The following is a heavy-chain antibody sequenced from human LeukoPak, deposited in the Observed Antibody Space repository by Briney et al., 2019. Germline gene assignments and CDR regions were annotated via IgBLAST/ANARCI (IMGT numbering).Heavy chain of an antibody. CDR2: ISYDGSNK. CDR3: ARDPDYGDYVSSLDY. V-gene: IGHV3-30*03. Sequence: SLRLSCAASGFTFSSYGMHWVRQAPGKGLEWVAVISYDGSNKYYADSVKGRFTISRDNSKNTLYLQMNSLRAEDTAVYYCARDPDYGDYVSSLDYWGQGTLVTVSS. D-gene: IGHD4-17*01. J-gene: IGHJ4*02. CDR1: GFTFSSYG.